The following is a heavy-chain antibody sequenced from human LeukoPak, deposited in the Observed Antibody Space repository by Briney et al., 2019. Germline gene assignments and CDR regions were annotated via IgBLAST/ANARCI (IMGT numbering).Heavy chain of an antibody. D-gene: IGHD3-22*01. CDR2: IYYSGST. CDR1: AGSISLYNTYY. Sequence: SETLSLTCTVSAGSISLYNTYYWGWIRQPPGKGLEWIGSIYYSGSTYYNPSLKSRVTISVDTSKNQFSLKLSSVTAADTAVYYCARRLRDSSGYYPDYYYYMDVWGKGTTVTVSS. CDR3: ARRLRDSSGYYPDYYYYMDV. V-gene: IGHV4-39*01. J-gene: IGHJ6*03.